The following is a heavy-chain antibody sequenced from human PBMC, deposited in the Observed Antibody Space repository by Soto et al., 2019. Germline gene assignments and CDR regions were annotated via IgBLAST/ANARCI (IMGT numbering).Heavy chain of an antibody. V-gene: IGHV1-2*02. J-gene: IGHJ4*02. CDR2: MNPNTGGT. D-gene: IGHD6-13*01. CDR3: ARGYYSSSWRVFDY. CDR1: GYTFSGYF. Sequence: QVQLVQSGADVKKPGASVKVSCKTSGYTFSGYFMHWLRQAPGQGLEWMGWMNPNTGGTDYAQSYQGRVSMPWDTSISTAYMGLSRLRSDDTAIYYFARGYYSSSWRVFDYWGQGTLVTVSS.